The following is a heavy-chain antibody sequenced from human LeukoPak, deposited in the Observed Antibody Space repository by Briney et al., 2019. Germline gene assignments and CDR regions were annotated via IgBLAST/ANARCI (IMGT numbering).Heavy chain of an antibody. CDR3: ARSPYYYDSSGLHFDY. Sequence: GGSLRLSCAASGFTFSTYSMTWVRQAPGQGLEWLSYISSTSSPINFADAVRGRFTISRDNAKDSLFLQMNSLRAEDTAVYYCARSPYYYDSSGLHFDYWGQGTLVTVSP. CDR1: GFTFSTYS. J-gene: IGHJ4*02. D-gene: IGHD3-22*01. CDR2: ISSTSSPI. V-gene: IGHV3-48*01.